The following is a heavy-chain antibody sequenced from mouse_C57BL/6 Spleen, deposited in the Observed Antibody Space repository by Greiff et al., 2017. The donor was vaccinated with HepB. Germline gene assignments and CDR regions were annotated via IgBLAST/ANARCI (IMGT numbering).Heavy chain of an antibody. V-gene: IGHV1-54*01. Sequence: VMLVESGAELVRPGTSVKVSCKASGYAFTNYLIEWVKQRPGQGLEWIGVINPGSGGTNYNEKFKGKATLTADKSSSTAYMQLSSLTSEDSAVYFCARKPYYGSRAWFAYWGQGTLVTVSA. CDR1: GYAFTNYL. CDR3: ARKPYYGSRAWFAY. CDR2: INPGSGGT. D-gene: IGHD1-1*01. J-gene: IGHJ3*01.